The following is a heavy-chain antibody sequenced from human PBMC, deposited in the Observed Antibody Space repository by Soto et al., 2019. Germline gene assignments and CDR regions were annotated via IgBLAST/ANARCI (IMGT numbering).Heavy chain of an antibody. CDR1: GFNVGAFA. J-gene: IGHJ4*02. Sequence: EVQLLESGGDLVQPGGSLRLSCAASGFNVGAFAVNWVRQAPGKGLEWVSGISVSDAFIYYADSVRGRFSISRDASESILYLQMNSLRVDGTALYYCTRVTVVGITGLHYWGPGTLVTVSS. CDR2: ISVSDAFI. D-gene: IGHD1-20*01. V-gene: IGHV3-23*01. CDR3: TRVTVVGITGLHY.